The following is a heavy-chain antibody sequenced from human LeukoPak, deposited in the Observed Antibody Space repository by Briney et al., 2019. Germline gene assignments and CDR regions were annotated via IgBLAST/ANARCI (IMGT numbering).Heavy chain of an antibody. V-gene: IGHV4-59*08. CDR2: IYYSGST. J-gene: IGHJ5*02. CDR1: GGSISSYY. D-gene: IGHD4-17*01. Sequence: SETLSLTCTVSGGSISSYYWSWIRQPPGKGLEWIGYIYYSGSTNYKPSLKSRVTISVDTSKNQFSLKLSSVTAADTAVYYCARHPNYGDYLNWFDPWGQGTLVTVSS. CDR3: ARHPNYGDYLNWFDP.